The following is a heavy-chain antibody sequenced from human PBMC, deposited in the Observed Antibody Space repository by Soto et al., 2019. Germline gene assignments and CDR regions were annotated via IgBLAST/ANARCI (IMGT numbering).Heavy chain of an antibody. CDR3: AKDVFRSYSSSWYGGWFDP. J-gene: IGHJ5*02. CDR1: GFTFSSYA. D-gene: IGHD6-13*01. Sequence: GGSLRLSCAASGFTFSSYAMSWVRQAPGKGLEWVSAISGSGGSTYYADSVKGRFTISRDNSKNTLYLQMNSLRAEDTAVYYCAKDVFRSYSSSWYGGWFDPWGQGTLVTVSS. CDR2: ISGSGGST. V-gene: IGHV3-23*01.